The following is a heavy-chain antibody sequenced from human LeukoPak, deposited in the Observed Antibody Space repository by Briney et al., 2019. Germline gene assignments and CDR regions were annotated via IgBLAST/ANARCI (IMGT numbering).Heavy chain of an antibody. CDR2: IYSGGST. Sequence: PGGSLRLSCAASGFTVSSNYMSWVHQAPGKGLEWVSVIYSGGSTYYADSVKGRFTISRDNSKNTLYLQMNSLRAEDTAVYYCAREGTAMVFDYWGQGTLVTVSS. CDR3: AREGTAMVFDY. J-gene: IGHJ4*02. CDR1: GFTVSSNY. V-gene: IGHV3-66*01. D-gene: IGHD5-18*01.